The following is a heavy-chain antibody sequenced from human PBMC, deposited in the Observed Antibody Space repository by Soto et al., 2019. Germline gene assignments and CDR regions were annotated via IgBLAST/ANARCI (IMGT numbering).Heavy chain of an antibody. J-gene: IGHJ4*02. V-gene: IGHV3-15*07. CDR3: TTSLINLLAAAGRREYYFDY. CDR1: GFTFSNAW. CDR2: IKSKTDGGTT. Sequence: GGSLRLSCAASGFTFSNAWMNWVRQAPGKGLEWVGRIKSKTDGGTTDYAAPVKGRFTISRDDSKNTLYLQMNSLKTEDTAVYYCTTSLINLLAAAGRREYYFDYWGQGTLVTVSS. D-gene: IGHD6-13*01.